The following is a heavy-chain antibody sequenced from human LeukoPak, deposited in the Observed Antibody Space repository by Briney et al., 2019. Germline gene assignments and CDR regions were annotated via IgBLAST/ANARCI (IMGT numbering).Heavy chain of an antibody. CDR3: ATSLGPLTEY. Sequence: GGSLRLSCAASGFAFSSNWMHWVRQTPGKGLVWVSRINSGGSGTSYADSVEGRFTISRDNAKNTLYLQMNSLKGEDTAVYYCATSLGPLTEYWGQGTLVIVSS. CDR1: GFAFSSNW. CDR2: INSGGSGT. D-gene: IGHD7-27*01. J-gene: IGHJ4*02. V-gene: IGHV3-74*01.